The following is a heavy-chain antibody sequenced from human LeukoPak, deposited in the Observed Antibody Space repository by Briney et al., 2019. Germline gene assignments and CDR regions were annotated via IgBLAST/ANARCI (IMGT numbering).Heavy chain of an antibody. CDR1: GGSISSSSYY. CDR2: IYYSGST. J-gene: IGHJ4*02. CDR3: ARDPGSGSLYFDY. V-gene: IGHV4-39*07. Sequence: SETLSLTCTVSGGSISSSSYYWGWIRQPPGKGLEWIGSIYYSGSTYYNPSLKSRVTISVDTSKNQFSLKLSSVTAADTAVYYCARDPGSGSLYFDYWGQGTLVTVSS. D-gene: IGHD3-10*01.